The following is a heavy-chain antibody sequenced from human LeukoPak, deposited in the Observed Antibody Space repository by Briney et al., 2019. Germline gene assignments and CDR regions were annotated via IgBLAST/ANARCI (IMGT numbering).Heavy chain of an antibody. J-gene: IGHJ4*02. Sequence: GESLKISCKGSGYSFTSYWIGWVRQMPGKGLEWMGIIYPGDSDTRYSPSFQGQVTISADKSISTAYLQWSRLKASDTAMYYCARRGSRDYVWGSYRPPREYYFDYWGQGTLVTVSS. D-gene: IGHD3-16*02. CDR1: GYSFTSYW. CDR2: IYPGDSDT. CDR3: ARRGSRDYVWGSYRPPREYYFDY. V-gene: IGHV5-51*01.